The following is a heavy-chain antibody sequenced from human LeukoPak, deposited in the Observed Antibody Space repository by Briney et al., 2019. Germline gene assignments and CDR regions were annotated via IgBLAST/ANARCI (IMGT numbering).Heavy chain of an antibody. CDR1: GGTFSSYA. J-gene: IGHJ5*02. D-gene: IGHD5-12*01. CDR2: IIPIFGTA. CDR3: ARDQDGGYGMNWFDP. V-gene: IGHV1-69*13. Sequence: SVKVSCKASGGTFSSYAISWVRQAPGQGLEWMGGIIPIFGTANYAQKFQGRVTITADESTSTAYMELSSLRSEDTAVYYCARDQDGGYGMNWFDPWGQGTLVTVSS.